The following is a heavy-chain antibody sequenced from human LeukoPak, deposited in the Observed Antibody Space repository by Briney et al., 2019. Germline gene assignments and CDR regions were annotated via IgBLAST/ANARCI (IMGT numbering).Heavy chain of an antibody. D-gene: IGHD7-27*01. CDR3: ARQIHYLGPYGMDV. CDR1: GFTFSSYA. CDR2: IYPGDSDT. J-gene: IGHJ6*02. Sequence: GGSLRLSCAASGFTFSSYAIGWVRQAPGQGLEWMGIIYPGDSDTRYSPSFQGQVTISADKSISTAYLQWSSLKASDTAMYYCARQIHYLGPYGMDVWGQGTTVTVSS. V-gene: IGHV5-51*01.